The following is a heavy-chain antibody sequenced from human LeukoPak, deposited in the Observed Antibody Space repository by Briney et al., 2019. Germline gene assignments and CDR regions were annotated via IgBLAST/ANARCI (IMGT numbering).Heavy chain of an antibody. CDR3: GHCATTSCYAGGH. V-gene: IGHV3-21*01. CDR2: ISSSSTYI. Sequence: GGSLRLSCAASGFTFSSYSMNWVRQAPGKGLEWVSSISSSSTYIYYADLVKGRFTISRDNAKNSLYLQMNSLSAEDTAVYYCGHCATTSCYAGGHWGQGTLVTVSS. D-gene: IGHD2-2*01. CDR1: GFTFSSYS. J-gene: IGHJ4*02.